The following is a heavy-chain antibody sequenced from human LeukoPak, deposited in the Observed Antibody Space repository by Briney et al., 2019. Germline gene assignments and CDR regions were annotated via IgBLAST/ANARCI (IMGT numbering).Heavy chain of an antibody. J-gene: IGHJ4*02. Sequence: ASVKVSCKASGYTFTGYYMHWVRQAPGQGLEWMGWIKPNSGGTNYAQKFQGRVSMTRDMSISTAYMELSRLRSDDTAVYYCARDYEGDIVVVPAADYWGQGTLVTVSS. CDR2: IKPNSGGT. V-gene: IGHV1-2*02. D-gene: IGHD2-2*01. CDR1: GYTFTGYY. CDR3: ARDYEGDIVVVPAADY.